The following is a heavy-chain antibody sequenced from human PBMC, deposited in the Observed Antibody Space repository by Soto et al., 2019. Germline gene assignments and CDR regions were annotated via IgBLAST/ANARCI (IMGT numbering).Heavy chain of an antibody. J-gene: IGHJ4*02. CDR2: IWYDGSNK. Sequence: QVQLVESGGGVVQPGKSLRLSCAASGFTFSTYGMHWVRQAPGKGLEWVVVIWYDGSNKYHGDSLKGRFTISRDNSKKTLYLQMNNLRAEDTAVYYCGRDGALGDTAVVDSWGQGTLVIVSS. CDR3: GRDGALGDTAVVDS. D-gene: IGHD5-18*01. V-gene: IGHV3-33*01. CDR1: GFTFSTYG.